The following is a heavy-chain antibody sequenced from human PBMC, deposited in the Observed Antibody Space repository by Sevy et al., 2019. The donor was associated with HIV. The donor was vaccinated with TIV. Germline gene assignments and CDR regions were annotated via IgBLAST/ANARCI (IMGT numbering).Heavy chain of an antibody. V-gene: IGHV1-18*01. J-gene: IGHJ3*02. CDR2: ISAYNDNT. D-gene: IGHD3-3*01. Sequence: ASVKVSCTASGYTFTSYGISSVRQAPGQGLEWMGWISAYNDNTNYPQKLQGRVTLTTDTSTSTAYMELRSLRSDDTAMYYDARGYYDFWSGYYRRDAFDIWGQGTMVTVSS. CDR3: ARGYYDFWSGYYRRDAFDI. CDR1: GYTFTSYG.